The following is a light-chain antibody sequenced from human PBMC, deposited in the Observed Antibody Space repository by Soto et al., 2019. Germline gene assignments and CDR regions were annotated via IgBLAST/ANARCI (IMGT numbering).Light chain of an antibody. CDR2: GAS. V-gene: IGKV3-20*01. CDR3: QHYGSSLWT. CDR1: QSVSSSY. J-gene: IGKJ1*01. Sequence: EIVLTQSPGTLSLSPGERATLSCMASQSVSSSYLAWYQQKPGQAPRLLISGASSRATGIPDRFSGSGSGTDFPLTISRLEPEDFEVYFCQHYGSSLWTFGQGTKVDIK.